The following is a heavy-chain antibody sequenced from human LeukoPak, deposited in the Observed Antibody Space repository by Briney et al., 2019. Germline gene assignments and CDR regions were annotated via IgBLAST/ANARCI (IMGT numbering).Heavy chain of an antibody. V-gene: IGHV3-7*05. CDR2: IKEDGSEK. Sequence: GGSLRLSCAAPGYTLSSYWMSWVRQAPGKGLEWVANIKEDGSEKYFVDSVKGRFTISRDNAKNSLYLQMNSLRAEDTAVYYCARDQWLDYWGQGTLVTVSS. CDR1: GYTLSSYW. D-gene: IGHD6-19*01. J-gene: IGHJ4*02. CDR3: ARDQWLDY.